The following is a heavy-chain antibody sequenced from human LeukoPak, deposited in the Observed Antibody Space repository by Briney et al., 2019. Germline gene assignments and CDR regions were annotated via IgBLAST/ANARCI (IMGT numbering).Heavy chain of an antibody. CDR1: GGSLSGDY. Sequence: SETLSLTCVVFGGSLSGDYWSWIRQPPGKGLEWLGEINHSGSTNYNPSLKSRVTISVDTSKNQFSLKLSSVTAADTAVYYCARLKGGYYYYMDVWGKGTTVTISS. CDR3: ARLKGGYYYYMDV. CDR2: INHSGST. V-gene: IGHV4-34*01. J-gene: IGHJ6*03.